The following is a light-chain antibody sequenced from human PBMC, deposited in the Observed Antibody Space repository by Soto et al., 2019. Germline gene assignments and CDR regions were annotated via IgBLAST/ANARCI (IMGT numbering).Light chain of an antibody. CDR1: TSNIESNN. CDR2: SDN. CDR3: AAWDDGLNGPV. J-gene: IGLJ3*02. Sequence: QSVLTQPPSASGTPGQRVTISCSGSTSNIESNNVNWYLQLPGAAPKLLIYSDNQRPSGIPDRFSGSKSGTSASLAISGFQSEDEADYYCAAWDDGLNGPVFGGGTKLTVL. V-gene: IGLV1-44*01.